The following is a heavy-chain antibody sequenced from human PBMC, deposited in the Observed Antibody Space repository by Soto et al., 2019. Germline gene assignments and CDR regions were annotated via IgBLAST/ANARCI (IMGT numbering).Heavy chain of an antibody. Sequence: SETLSLTCTVSGGSISSRRTCWVWISQSPGKALEWIGSIYYSGITYYNPSLESRVSISVDTSQNQFSLKVTSVAAPDTAVYLWARDNSDLYHVDDYKYFFMDVGGPRSRVTDSS. D-gene: IGHD1-1*01. V-gene: IGHV4-39*02. CDR1: GGSISSRRTC. J-gene: IGHJ6*02. CDR2: IYYSGIT. CDR3: ARDNSDLYHVDDYKYFFMDV.